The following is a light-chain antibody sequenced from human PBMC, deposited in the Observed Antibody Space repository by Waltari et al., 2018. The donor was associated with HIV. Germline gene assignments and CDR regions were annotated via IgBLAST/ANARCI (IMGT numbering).Light chain of an antibody. V-gene: IGKV1-9*01. J-gene: IGKJ1*01. CDR3: QQLNEYPWT. Sequence: DIQLTQSPSFLSASVGDRVTMTCRASQGIRSYLAWYQQKPGNAPNLLIYAASTLQSGVPSRFSGSGSGTEFTLTISSLQPEDFATYSCQQLNEYPWTFGQGTKVGMK. CDR1: QGIRSY. CDR2: AAS.